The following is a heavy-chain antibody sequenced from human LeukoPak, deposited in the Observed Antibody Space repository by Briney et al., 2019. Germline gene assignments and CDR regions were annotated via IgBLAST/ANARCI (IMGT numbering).Heavy chain of an antibody. CDR2: ITGTGGNT. CDR1: GFTFRSYD. CDR3: AKVGDTSGSRFDY. J-gene: IGHJ4*02. Sequence: GGSLRLSCAASGFTFRSYDMSWVRQAPGKGLEWVSDITGTGGNTYYADSVKGRFTISRDNSRNTLYLQMNSLRDEDTAVYYCAKVGDTSGSRFDYWGQGTLVTVSS. V-gene: IGHV3-23*01. D-gene: IGHD3-22*01.